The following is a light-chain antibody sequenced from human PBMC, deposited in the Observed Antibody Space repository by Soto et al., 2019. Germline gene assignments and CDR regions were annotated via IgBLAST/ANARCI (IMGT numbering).Light chain of an antibody. CDR1: QSVSYNY. V-gene: IGKV3-20*01. CDR3: QQYGSSPRT. CDR2: AAS. Sequence: EIVLTQSPGTLSLSPGERATLSCRASQSVSYNYLAWYQQKPGQAPRLLIYAASSRATGIPDRFSGSGSGTDFTLTISRLETEDLAMYYCQQYGSSPRTFGQGTKVEIK. J-gene: IGKJ1*01.